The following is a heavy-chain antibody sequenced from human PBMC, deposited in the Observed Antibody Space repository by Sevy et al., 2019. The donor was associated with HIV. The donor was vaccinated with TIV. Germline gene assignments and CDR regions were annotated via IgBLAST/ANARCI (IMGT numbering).Heavy chain of an antibody. V-gene: IGHV3-23*01. CDR1: GFTFSSYA. CDR3: ATGIDNSGWYAPGYFDN. J-gene: IGHJ4*02. Sequence: GGSLRLSCAASGFTFSSYAMSWVRQAPGKGLEWVSGISGSGDTTYYADSVKDRFTISSDNSMNTMYLQMNGLRAEDAAVYYCATGIDNSGWYAPGYFDNWGQGTLVTVSS. D-gene: IGHD6-19*01. CDR2: ISGSGDTT.